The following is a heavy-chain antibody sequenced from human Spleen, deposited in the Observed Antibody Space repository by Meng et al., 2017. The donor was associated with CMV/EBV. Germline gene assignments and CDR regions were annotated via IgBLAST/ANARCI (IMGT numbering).Heavy chain of an antibody. CDR1: GYTFTGYY. Sequence: ASVQVSCKASGYTFTGYYMHWVRQAPGQGLEWMGWINPNSGGTNYAQKFQGRVTMTRDTSISTAYMELSRLRSDDTAVYYCARARLDYVFWSGTNDYWGQGTLVTVSS. CDR2: INPNSGGT. J-gene: IGHJ4*02. D-gene: IGHD3-3*01. CDR3: ARARLDYVFWSGTNDY. V-gene: IGHV1-2*02.